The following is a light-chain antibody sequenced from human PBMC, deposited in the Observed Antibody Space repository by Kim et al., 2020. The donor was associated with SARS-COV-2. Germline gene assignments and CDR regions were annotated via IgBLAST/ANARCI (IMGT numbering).Light chain of an antibody. CDR3: NSRDSSGNHHYV. Sequence: SSELTQDPAVSVALGQTVRITCQGDSLRSYYASWYQHKPGQAPVLVIYGKNNRPSGIPDRFSGSSSGNTASLTITGAQAEDEADYYCNSRDSSGNHHYVF. CDR1: SLRSYY. V-gene: IGLV3-19*01. CDR2: GKN. J-gene: IGLJ1*01.